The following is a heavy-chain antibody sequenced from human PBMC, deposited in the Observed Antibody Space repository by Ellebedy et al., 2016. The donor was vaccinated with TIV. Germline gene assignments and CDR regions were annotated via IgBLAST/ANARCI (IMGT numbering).Heavy chain of an antibody. CDR3: ARRTDTYFDY. D-gene: IGHD4-17*01. CDR1: GYSFTSYW. V-gene: IGHV5-51*01. CDR2: IYPGDSDT. J-gene: IGHJ4*02. Sequence: PGGSLRLSCKGSGYSFTSYWIGWVRQMPGKGLEWMGIIYPGDSDTRYSPSFQGQVTISADKSISTAYLQWSSLKASGSATYYCARRTDTYFDYWGQGTLVAVSS.